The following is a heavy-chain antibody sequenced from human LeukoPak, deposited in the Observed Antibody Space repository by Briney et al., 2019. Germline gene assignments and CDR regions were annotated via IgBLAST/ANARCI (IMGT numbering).Heavy chain of an antibody. Sequence: PGGSLRLSCAASGFTVSSNYMSWVRQAPGKGLEWVSVIYSGGTTYYADSVKGRFTISRDNSKNTLYLQMNSLRAEDTAVYYCAKLFGATPSTDYWGQGTLVTVSS. CDR1: GFTVSSNY. CDR2: IYSGGTT. CDR3: AKLFGATPSTDY. J-gene: IGHJ4*02. V-gene: IGHV3-53*05. D-gene: IGHD1-26*01.